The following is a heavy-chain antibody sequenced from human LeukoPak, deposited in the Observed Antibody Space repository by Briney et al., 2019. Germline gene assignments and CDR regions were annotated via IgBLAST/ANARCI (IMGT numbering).Heavy chain of an antibody. D-gene: IGHD3-22*01. CDR3: ARDLCYYDSSGYYPLCYGMDV. Sequence: GGSLRLSCAASGFTVTSNYMSWVRQAPGKGLEWVSGIYSGGSTYYADSVKGRFTISRHNSKNTLYLQMNSLRAEDTAVYYCARDLCYYDSSGYYPLCYGMDVRGQGTTVTVSS. J-gene: IGHJ6*02. CDR2: IYSGGST. CDR1: GFTVTSNY. V-gene: IGHV3-53*04.